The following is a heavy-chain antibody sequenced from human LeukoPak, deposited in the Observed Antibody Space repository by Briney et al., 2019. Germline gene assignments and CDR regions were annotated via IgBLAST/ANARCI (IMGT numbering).Heavy chain of an antibody. CDR3: AKRVVIRSTDYFYYYIHV. Sequence: GGSLRLSCEASGFSFSDYGMHWVRQAPGKGLEWVAFIRYNGGNKYYADSVKGRFTVSRDNSQSTLYLQMNSLRVEDTAVYYCAKRVVIRSTDYFYYYIHVWGRGTTVTVSS. CDR1: GFSFSDYG. CDR2: IRYNGGNK. D-gene: IGHD3-3*01. J-gene: IGHJ6*03. V-gene: IGHV3-30*02.